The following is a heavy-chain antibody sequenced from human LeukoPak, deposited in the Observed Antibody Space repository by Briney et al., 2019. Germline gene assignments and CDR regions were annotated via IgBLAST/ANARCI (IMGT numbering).Heavy chain of an antibody. J-gene: IGHJ3*02. CDR2: INPSGGST. V-gene: IGHV1-46*01. D-gene: IGHD6-13*01. CDR1: GYTFTSYY. CDR3: ARVVEYSSSWFGRVGAFDI. Sequence: ASVKVSCKASGYTFTSYYMHWVRQAPGQGLEWMGIINPSGGSTSYAQKLQGRVTMTTDTSTSTAYMELRSLRSDDTAVYYCARVVEYSSSWFGRVGAFDIWGQGTMVTVSS.